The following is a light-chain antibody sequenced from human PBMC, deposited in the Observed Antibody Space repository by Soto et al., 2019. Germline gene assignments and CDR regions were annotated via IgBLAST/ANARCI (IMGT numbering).Light chain of an antibody. J-gene: IGKJ4*01. CDR3: QQTSSFPLT. V-gene: IGKV1-12*01. CDR1: QGLVNW. Sequence: DIQVTQSPSSVSASVGDRVTITCRTSQGLVNWLAWYQQKPGKAPKLLIYATSSFQSGVPSRFSGSASGTDFTLTSSSLTPEDLATYYCQQTSSFPLTFGGGTKVEIK. CDR2: ATS.